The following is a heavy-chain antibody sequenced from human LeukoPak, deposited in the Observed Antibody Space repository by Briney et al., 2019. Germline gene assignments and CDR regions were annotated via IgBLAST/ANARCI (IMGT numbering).Heavy chain of an antibody. CDR1: GYTFTGYY. J-gene: IGHJ4*02. CDR2: INPNSGGT. CDR3: ARVPRYCSSPTCSYFDY. Sequence: ASVKVSCEGSGYTFTGYYMHWVRQAPGQGLEWMGWINPNSGGTNYAQKFQGRVTMTRDTSISTAYMELSRLRSDDTAVYYCARVPRYCSSPTCSYFDYWGQGTLVTVSS. V-gene: IGHV1-2*02. D-gene: IGHD2-2*01.